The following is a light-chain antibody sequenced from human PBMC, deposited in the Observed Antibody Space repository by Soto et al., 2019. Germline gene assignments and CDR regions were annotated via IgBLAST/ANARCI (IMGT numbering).Light chain of an antibody. CDR2: RNN. CDR1: SSNIGSNY. CDR3: AAWDDSLSGSYV. J-gene: IGLJ1*01. V-gene: IGLV1-47*01. Sequence: QSVLTQPPSASGTPGQRVTISCSGSSSNIGSNYVYWYQQLPGTAPKLLIYRNNQRPSGVPDRFSGSKSGTSASLAISGLRSEDGADYYCAAWDDSLSGSYVFGPGTKLTVL.